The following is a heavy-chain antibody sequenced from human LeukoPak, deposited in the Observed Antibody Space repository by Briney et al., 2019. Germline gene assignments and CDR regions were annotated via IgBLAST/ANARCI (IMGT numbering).Heavy chain of an antibody. CDR2: IKQDGSEK. CDR3: ASPGGNPRY. Sequence: GGSLRLSCAASGFTVSSNYMSWVRQAPGKGLEWVANIKQDGSEKYYVDSVKGRFTISRDNAKNSLYLQMNSLRAEDTAVYYCASPGGNPRYWGQGTLVTVSS. CDR1: GFTVSSNY. V-gene: IGHV3-7*03. D-gene: IGHD4-23*01. J-gene: IGHJ4*02.